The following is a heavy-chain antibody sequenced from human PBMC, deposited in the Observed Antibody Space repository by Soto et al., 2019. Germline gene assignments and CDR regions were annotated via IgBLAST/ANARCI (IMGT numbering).Heavy chain of an antibody. J-gene: IGHJ4*02. V-gene: IGHV3-23*01. CDR1: GFPFSSYA. D-gene: IGHD3-3*01. CDR2: IGGSGGDT. Sequence: GGSLRLSCAASGFPFSSYAMSWVRQAPGKGLEWVSGIGGSGGDTYYADSVKGRFTVSRDNAENTLSLQLNSLRVEDTAIYYCARRTWRGRADYWGQGILVTVSS. CDR3: ARRTWRGRADY.